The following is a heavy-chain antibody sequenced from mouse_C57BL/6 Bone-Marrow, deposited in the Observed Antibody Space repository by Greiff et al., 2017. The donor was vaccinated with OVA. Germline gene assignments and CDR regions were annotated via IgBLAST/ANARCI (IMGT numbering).Heavy chain of an antibody. V-gene: IGHV5-17*01. Sequence: EVKLMESGGGLVKPGGSLKLSCAASGFTFSDYGMHWVRQAPEKGLEWVAYISSGSSTIYYADTVKGRFTISRDNAKNTLFLQRTSLRSEDTVMYYCARGYGNYYAMDYWGQGTSVTVSS. CDR2: ISSGSSTI. CDR1: GFTFSDYG. CDR3: ARGYGNYYAMDY. J-gene: IGHJ4*01. D-gene: IGHD2-10*02.